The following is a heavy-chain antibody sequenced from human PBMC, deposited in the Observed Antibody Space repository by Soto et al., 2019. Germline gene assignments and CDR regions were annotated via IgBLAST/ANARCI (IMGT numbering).Heavy chain of an antibody. Sequence: GGSLRLSCAASGFTFSSYAMHWVRQAPGKGLEWVAVISYDGSNKYYADSVKGRFTISRDNSKNTLYLQMNSLRAEDTAVYYCARDEYYYGSGKNDYWGQGTLVTVSS. CDR1: GFTFSSYA. CDR2: ISYDGSNK. J-gene: IGHJ4*02. D-gene: IGHD3-10*01. CDR3: ARDEYYYGSGKNDY. V-gene: IGHV3-30-3*01.